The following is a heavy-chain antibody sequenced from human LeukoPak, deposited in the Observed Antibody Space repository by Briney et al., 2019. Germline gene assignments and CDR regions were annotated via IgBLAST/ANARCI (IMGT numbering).Heavy chain of an antibody. D-gene: IGHD6-6*01. CDR2: INTNTGNP. J-gene: IGHJ4*02. V-gene: IGHV7-4-1*02. CDR1: GYTFTRFE. CDR3: ARVDTSTSSRCDY. Sequence: ASVKVSCKASGYTFTRFEMNWVRQAPGPGLEWMGWINTNTGNPAYAQDFTGRFVFSLDTSVSTAYLQISSLKAEDTAVYYCARVDTSTSSRCDYWGQGTLVTVSS.